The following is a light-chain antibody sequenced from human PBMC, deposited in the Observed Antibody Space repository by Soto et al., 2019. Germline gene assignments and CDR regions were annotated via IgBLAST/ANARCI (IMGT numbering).Light chain of an antibody. CDR3: QQYNNWPFT. CDR1: QSVSSN. CDR2: GAS. V-gene: IGKV3-15*01. Sequence: EIVMTQSPATLSVSPGERATISCRASQSVSSNLAWYQQKPGQAPRLFIYGASTRATGITARFSGSGSGTEFTLSISSLQSEDFAVYYCQQYNNWPFTFGPGTNVYIK. J-gene: IGKJ3*01.